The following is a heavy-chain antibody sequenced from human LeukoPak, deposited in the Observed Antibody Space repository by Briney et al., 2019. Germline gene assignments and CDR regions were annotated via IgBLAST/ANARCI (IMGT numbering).Heavy chain of an antibody. J-gene: IGHJ5*02. Sequence: GGSLRLSCAAPGFTSRGDAMHWVRQAPGKGREWGAVISYDGSNKYYADSVKGRFPISRENSKNTLYLQMNSLRAEDTALYYCARDKLLEYGNWFDPWGQGTLVIVSS. CDR1: GFTSRGDA. D-gene: IGHD4/OR15-4a*01. CDR2: ISYDGSNK. V-gene: IGHV3-30-3*01. CDR3: ARDKLLEYGNWFDP.